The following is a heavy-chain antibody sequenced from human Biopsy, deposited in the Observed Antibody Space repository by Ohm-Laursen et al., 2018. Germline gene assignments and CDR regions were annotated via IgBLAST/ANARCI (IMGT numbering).Heavy chain of an antibody. CDR3: AKGQDLRGGAEYFQH. CDR2: INPHSGTT. J-gene: IGHJ1*01. Sequence: ASVKVSCKASGYTFTGQYLHWVRQVPGQGLEWMGWINPHSGTTKFAQDFQGRVTMTRDTSITTAYMELGRLRSEDTAVYYCAKGQDLRGGAEYFQHWGQGTLVTVSP. D-gene: IGHD2-15*01. CDR1: GYTFTGQY. V-gene: IGHV1-2*02.